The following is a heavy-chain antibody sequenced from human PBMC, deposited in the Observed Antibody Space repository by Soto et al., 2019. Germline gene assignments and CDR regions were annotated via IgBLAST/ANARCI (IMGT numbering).Heavy chain of an antibody. Sequence: PSETLSLTCIVSTGSISGYFWSWIRQPPGKGLEWIAFIYDSGSTTYNPSLKSRVSTSVDTSKNQFSLKLISVTAADTAVYYCARGWSSSWPYGGQGTPVTVSS. D-gene: IGHD6-13*01. J-gene: IGHJ4*02. CDR2: IYDSGST. V-gene: IGHV4-59*01. CDR3: ARGWSSSWPY. CDR1: TGSISGYF.